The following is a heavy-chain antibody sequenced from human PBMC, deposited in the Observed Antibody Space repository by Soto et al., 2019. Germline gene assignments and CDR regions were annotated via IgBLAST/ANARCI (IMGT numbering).Heavy chain of an antibody. J-gene: IGHJ3*02. CDR1: GFTFSSYW. D-gene: IGHD5-12*01. Sequence: PGGSLRLSCAASGFTFSSYWMSWVRQAPGKGLEWVANITQDGSEKYYADSVKGRFTISRDNAKNTPYLQMNSLRAEDTAVYYCARVRDGYNSNDAFDIWGQGTMVTVS. CDR2: ITQDGSEK. CDR3: ARVRDGYNSNDAFDI. V-gene: IGHV3-7*01.